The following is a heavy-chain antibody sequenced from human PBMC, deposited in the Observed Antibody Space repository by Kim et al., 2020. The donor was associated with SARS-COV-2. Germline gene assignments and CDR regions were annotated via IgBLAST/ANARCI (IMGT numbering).Heavy chain of an antibody. Sequence: SVKVSCKASGGTFSSYAISWVRQAPGQGLEWMGGIIPIFGTANYAQKFQGRVTITADESTSTAYMELSSLRSEDTAVYYCAGRLEEEGTVYYYYGMDVWGQGTTVTVSS. CDR3: AGRLEEEGTVYYYYGMDV. CDR2: IIPIFGTA. D-gene: IGHD1-1*01. J-gene: IGHJ6*02. V-gene: IGHV1-69*13. CDR1: GGTFSSYA.